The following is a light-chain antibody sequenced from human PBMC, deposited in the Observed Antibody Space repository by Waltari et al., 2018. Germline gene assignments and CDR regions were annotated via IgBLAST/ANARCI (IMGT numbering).Light chain of an antibody. CDR2: EVS. CDR3: SSYTSSSPYV. V-gene: IGLV2-14*01. Sequence: QSALTQPASVSGSPGQSITISCTGPSRDVGGYNYVSWYQQHPGKAPKLTIYEVSNRPSGVSNRFSGSKSGNTASLTISGLQAEDEADYYCSSYTSSSPYVFGTGTKVTVL. CDR1: SRDVGGYNY. J-gene: IGLJ1*01.